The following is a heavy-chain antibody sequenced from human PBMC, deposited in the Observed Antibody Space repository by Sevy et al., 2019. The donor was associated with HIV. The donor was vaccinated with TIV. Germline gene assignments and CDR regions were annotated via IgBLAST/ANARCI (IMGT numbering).Heavy chain of an antibody. CDR2: ITPYNDNT. V-gene: IGHV1-18*01. D-gene: IGHD4-17*01. CDR3: ARSPTTMPLTSVIHRLEV. Sequence: ASVKVSCKASGYTFTSYALTWVRQAPGQGLEWMGWITPYNDNTNYALKFQGRIVMTTERSTSTAYMELWSLKSDDTAVYYCARSPTTMPLTSVIHRLEVWGQGTTVTVSS. J-gene: IGHJ6*02. CDR1: GYTFTSYA.